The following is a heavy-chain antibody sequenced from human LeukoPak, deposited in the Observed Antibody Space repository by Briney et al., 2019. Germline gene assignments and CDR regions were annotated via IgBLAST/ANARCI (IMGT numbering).Heavy chain of an antibody. CDR3: ARAFVDTAMGHYYYYGMDV. Sequence: SETLSLTCTVSGGSISSYYWSWIRQPPGKGLEWIGYIYYSGSTNYNPSLKSRVTISVDTSKNQFSLKLRSVTAADTAVYYCARAFVDTAMGHYYYYGMDVWGQGTTVTVSS. CDR2: IYYSGST. J-gene: IGHJ6*02. V-gene: IGHV4-59*01. D-gene: IGHD5-18*01. CDR1: GGSISSYY.